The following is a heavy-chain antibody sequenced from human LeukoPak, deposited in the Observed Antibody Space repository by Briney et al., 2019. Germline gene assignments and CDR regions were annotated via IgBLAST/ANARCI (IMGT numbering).Heavy chain of an antibody. Sequence: GGSLRLSCAASGFTFSSYWVHWVRQVPGKGLVWVSRINRDGSSTAYADSVTGRFTISRDNAKHMVYMQMNSLRAEDTAVYYCVTLTTAVTENAFDIWGRGTMVSVSS. V-gene: IGHV3-74*01. CDR3: VTLTTAVTENAFDI. J-gene: IGHJ3*02. D-gene: IGHD4-23*01. CDR1: GFTFSSYW. CDR2: INRDGSST.